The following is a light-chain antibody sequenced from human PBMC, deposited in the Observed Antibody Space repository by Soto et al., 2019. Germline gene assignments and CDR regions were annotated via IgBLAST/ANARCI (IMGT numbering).Light chain of an antibody. J-gene: IGKJ1*01. CDR1: QSISSS. CDR2: DAS. V-gene: IGKV1-5*01. Sequence: DIQITQFPSTLSASVGDRVTITCRASQSISSSLAWYQQKPGKAPKLLIYDASNLESGVPSRFSGSGSGTEFTLSVSSLQPDDFAAYYCQQYNSYVWTFGQGTRWIS. CDR3: QQYNSYVWT.